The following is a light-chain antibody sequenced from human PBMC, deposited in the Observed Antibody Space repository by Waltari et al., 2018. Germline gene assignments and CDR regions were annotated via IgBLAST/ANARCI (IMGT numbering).Light chain of an antibody. V-gene: IGKV4-1*01. CDR2: WAS. CDR3: QQYYDTPT. CDR1: QSVLYTSDSKNY. J-gene: IGKJ2*01. Sequence: DSVMTKSPDSLAVSLGERATINCKSSQSVLYTSDSKNYLAWYQQKPGQPPKLLIYWASTRESGVPDRFTGSGSGTDFTLTVSSLQAEDVAVYYCQQYYDTPTFGQGTKLEIK.